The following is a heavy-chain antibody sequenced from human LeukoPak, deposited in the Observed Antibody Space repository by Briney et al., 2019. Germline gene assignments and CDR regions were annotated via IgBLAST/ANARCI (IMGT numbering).Heavy chain of an antibody. CDR3: AIRTSRGVSGSSYFDS. CDR2: MNPNSGNT. Sequence: ASVKVSCKASGYTFSSYDINWVPQAAGQGPEWMGWMNPNSGNTAYAQNFQGRVIMTRNTSISTAYMELSSLRFEDTAVFYCAIRTSRGVSGSSYFDSWGQGTLVTVSS. V-gene: IGHV1-8*01. D-gene: IGHD3-10*01. CDR1: GYTFSSYD. J-gene: IGHJ4*02.